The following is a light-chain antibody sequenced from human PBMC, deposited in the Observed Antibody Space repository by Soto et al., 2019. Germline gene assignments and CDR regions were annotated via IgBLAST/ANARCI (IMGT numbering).Light chain of an antibody. J-gene: IGKJ5*01. V-gene: IGKV1-39*01. Sequence: DIQMSQSPSSLSASVGDRVTITCRAAESISRHLNWYQQKPGRAPDLLIYAASTLQNGVPSRFTGSGSGTEFTLTITGLQLEEFATYYCQQDYSTLDTFGQGTRLEIK. CDR3: QQDYSTLDT. CDR1: ESISRH. CDR2: AAS.